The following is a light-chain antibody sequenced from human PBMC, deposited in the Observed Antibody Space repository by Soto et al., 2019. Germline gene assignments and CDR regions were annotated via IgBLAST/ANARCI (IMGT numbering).Light chain of an antibody. V-gene: IGKV3-15*01. CDR3: QQYNNWPRT. CDR1: QSVRSY. CDR2: GAS. Sequence: VMTQSPATLSVSPGERATLSCGASQSVRSYLAWYQQKPGQAPRLLIHGASTRATGIPARFSGSGSGTEFTLTISSLQSEDFAVYYCQQYNNWPRTFGQGTKVDIK. J-gene: IGKJ1*01.